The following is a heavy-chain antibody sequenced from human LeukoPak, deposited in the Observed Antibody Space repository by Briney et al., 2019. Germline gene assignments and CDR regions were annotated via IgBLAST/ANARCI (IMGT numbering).Heavy chain of an antibody. J-gene: IGHJ4*02. Sequence: SETLSLTSTVSGGSISSYYWSWIRQPPGKGLEWIGYIYYSGSTNYNPSLKSRVTISVDTSKNQFSLKLSSVTAADTAVYYCARGRAADDFWSGYSFDYWGQGTLVTVSS. CDR2: IYYSGST. D-gene: IGHD3-3*01. V-gene: IGHV4-59*01. CDR3: ARGRAADDFWSGYSFDY. CDR1: GGSISSYY.